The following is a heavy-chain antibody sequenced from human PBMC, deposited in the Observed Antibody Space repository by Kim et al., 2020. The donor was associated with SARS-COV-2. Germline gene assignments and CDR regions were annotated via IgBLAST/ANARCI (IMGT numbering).Heavy chain of an antibody. CDR3: ARAYGGSYHGGMDV. CDR2: ISYDGSNK. J-gene: IGHJ6*02. V-gene: IGHV3-30*04. CDR1: GFSFSNYA. D-gene: IGHD1-26*01. Sequence: GGSLRLSCAASGFSFSNYAMYWVRQAPGKGLEWVAVISYDGSNKYYADSVKGRFTISRDNSKNTLYLQMNSLRVEDTAVYYCARAYGGSYHGGMDVGGQGTTATVSS.